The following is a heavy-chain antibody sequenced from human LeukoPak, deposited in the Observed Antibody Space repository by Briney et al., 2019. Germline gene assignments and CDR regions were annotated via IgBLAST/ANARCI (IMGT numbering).Heavy chain of an antibody. CDR3: ARDRYYYDSSGFPTPSYYFDY. V-gene: IGHV1-46*01. D-gene: IGHD3-22*01. CDR1: GYTFTSYY. Sequence: ASVKVSCKASGYTFTSYYMHWVRQAPGQGLEWMGIINPSGGSTSYAQKFQGRVTMTRDTSTSTVYMELSSLRSEDTAVYYCARDRYYYDSSGFPTPSYYFDYWGQGTLVTVSS. J-gene: IGHJ4*02. CDR2: INPSGGST.